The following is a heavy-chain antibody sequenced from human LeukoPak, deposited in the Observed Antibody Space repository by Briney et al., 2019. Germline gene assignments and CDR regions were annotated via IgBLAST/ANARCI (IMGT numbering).Heavy chain of an antibody. D-gene: IGHD6-19*01. CDR2: MNPNSGNT. CDR3: ARGGSGWYGNNWFDP. Sequence: WASVKVSCKASGYTFTSYDINWVRQATGRGLEWMGWMNPNSGNTGYAQKFQGRVTMTRNTSISTAYMELSSLRSEDTAVYYCARGGSGWYGNNWFDPWGQGTLVTVSS. J-gene: IGHJ5*02. V-gene: IGHV1-8*01. CDR1: GYTFTSYD.